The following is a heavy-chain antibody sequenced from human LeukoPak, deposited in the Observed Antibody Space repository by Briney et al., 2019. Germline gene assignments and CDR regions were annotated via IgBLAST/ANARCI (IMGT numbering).Heavy chain of an antibody. D-gene: IGHD6-13*01. CDR2: IYPGDSDT. V-gene: IGHV5-51*01. CDR1: GYSFTSYW. CDR3: ARRGIAAGNWFDP. J-gene: IGHJ5*02. Sequence: GESLKFSCKGSGYSFTSYWIGWVRQMPGKGLEWMGIIYPGDSDTRYSPSFQGQVTISADKSISTAYLQWSSLKASDTAMYYCARRGIAAGNWFDPWGQGTLVTVSS.